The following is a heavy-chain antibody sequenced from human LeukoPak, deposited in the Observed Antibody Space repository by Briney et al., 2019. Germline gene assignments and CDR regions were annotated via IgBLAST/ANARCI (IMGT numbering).Heavy chain of an antibody. D-gene: IGHD3-22*01. CDR2: INYSGIT. V-gene: IGHV4-59*01. Sequence: SETLSLTCIVSGASISTYYWSWIRQPPGKGLEWIGYINYSGITKYNPSLKSRVIILVDTSKNQFSLKVSAVTPADTAVYYCARAQYYYDSSGYSHWGQGTLVTVSS. J-gene: IGHJ4*02. CDR3: ARAQYYYDSSGYSH. CDR1: GASISTYY.